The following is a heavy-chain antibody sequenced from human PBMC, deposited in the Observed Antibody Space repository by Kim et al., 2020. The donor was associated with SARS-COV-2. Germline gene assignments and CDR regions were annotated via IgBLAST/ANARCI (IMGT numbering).Heavy chain of an antibody. Sequence: SETLSLTCAVSGDSITNGNWWCWVRQTPGKGLGWGGEIYQGGSTNYNPSLESRVTISVDKSKHQFSLKLSSVTTADTAVYYCERGGDYRTGVYYYAMDV. CDR2: IYQGGST. V-gene: IGHV4-4*02. J-gene: IGHJ6*01. D-gene: IGHD4-17*01. CDR3: ERGGDYRTGVYYYAMDV. CDR1: GDSITNGNW.